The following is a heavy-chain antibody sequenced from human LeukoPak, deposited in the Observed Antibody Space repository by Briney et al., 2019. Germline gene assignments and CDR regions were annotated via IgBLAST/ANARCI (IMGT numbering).Heavy chain of an antibody. CDR2: ILYDGSNK. Sequence: EGSLRLSCAASGFTFSSSTLHWVRQAPGQGLEWVAVILYDGSNKYYTDSVKDRFTISRDNSKNTLYLQINSLRVEDTALYYCARGVARSSTSSVDYWGQGTLVTVSS. J-gene: IGHJ4*02. CDR1: GFTFSSST. CDR3: ARGVARSSTSSVDY. V-gene: IGHV3-30-3*01. D-gene: IGHD2-2*01.